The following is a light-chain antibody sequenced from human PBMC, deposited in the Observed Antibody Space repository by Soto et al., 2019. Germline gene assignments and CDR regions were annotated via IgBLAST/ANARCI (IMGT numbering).Light chain of an antibody. CDR2: DVS. Sequence: QSALTQPRSVSGSPGQSVTISCTGTSSDVGGYNYVSWYQQHPGNAPKVMIYDVSKRPSGVPDRFSGSKSGNTASLTISGLQAEDEADYYCCSYAGRPYVFGTGTKVTVL. CDR1: SSDVGGYNY. J-gene: IGLJ1*01. CDR3: CSYAGRPYV. V-gene: IGLV2-11*01.